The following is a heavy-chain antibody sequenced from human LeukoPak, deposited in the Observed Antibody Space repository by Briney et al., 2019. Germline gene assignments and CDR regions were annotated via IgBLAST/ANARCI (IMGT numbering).Heavy chain of an antibody. V-gene: IGHV1-3*01. CDR1: GYTFTSYA. J-gene: IGHJ5*02. D-gene: IGHD6-19*01. Sequence: ASVKVSCKASGYTFTSYAMHWVRQAPGQRLEWMGWINAGNGNTKYSQKFQGRVTITRDTSASTAYMELSSLRSEDTAVYYCARGLKSVAGNWFDPWGQGTLVTVSS. CDR3: ARGLKSVAGNWFDP. CDR2: INAGNGNT.